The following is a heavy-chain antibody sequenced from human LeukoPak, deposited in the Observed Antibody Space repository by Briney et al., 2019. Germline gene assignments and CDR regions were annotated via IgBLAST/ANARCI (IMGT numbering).Heavy chain of an antibody. Sequence: SETLSLTCTVSAYSISSGYYWGWIRPPPGKGLEWIGSIYHSGSTNYNPSLKSRVTISIDTSKNQLSLKLSSVTAADTAVYYCARGQRGYSYAYDWLDPWGQGTLVTVSS. CDR2: IYHSGST. CDR1: AYSISSGYY. J-gene: IGHJ5*02. V-gene: IGHV4-38-2*02. CDR3: ARGQRGYSYAYDWLDP. D-gene: IGHD5-18*01.